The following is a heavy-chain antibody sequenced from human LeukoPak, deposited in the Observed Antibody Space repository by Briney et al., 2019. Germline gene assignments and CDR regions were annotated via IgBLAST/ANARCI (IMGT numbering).Heavy chain of an antibody. J-gene: IGHJ4*02. CDR1: GFTFSSCA. V-gene: IGHV3-23*01. D-gene: IGHD6-19*01. CDR3: AKEGEGYSSGWFVDY. Sequence: GGSPRLSCAASGFTFSSCAMSWVRQAPGKGLEWVSAISGSGGGTYYADSVKGRFTISRDNSKNTLSLQMNSLRAEDTAVYYCAKEGEGYSSGWFVDYWGQGTLVTVSS. CDR2: ISGSGGGT.